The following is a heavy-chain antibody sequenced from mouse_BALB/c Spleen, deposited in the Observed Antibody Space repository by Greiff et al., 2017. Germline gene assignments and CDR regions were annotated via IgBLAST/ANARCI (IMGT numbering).Heavy chain of an antibody. V-gene: IGHV5-6-5*01. J-gene: IGHJ3*01. CDR3: ARDGDCESWFAY. CDR2: ISSGGST. CDR1: GFTFSSYA. Sequence: EVMLVESGGGLVKPGGSLKLSCAASGFTFSSYAMSWVRQTPEKRLEWVASISSGGSTYYPDSVKGRFTISRDNARNILYLQMSSLRSEDTAMYYFARDGDCESWFAYWGEGTLVTVSA.